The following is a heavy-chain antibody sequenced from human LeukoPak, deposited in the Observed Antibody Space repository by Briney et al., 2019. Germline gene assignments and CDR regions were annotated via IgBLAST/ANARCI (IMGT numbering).Heavy chain of an antibody. Sequence: VSYISSSGSTIYYADSVKGRFTISRDNAKNSLYLQMNSLIAEDTGVYYCARVVQAAISWNWG. CDR3: ARVVQAAISWN. CDR2: ISSSGSTI. J-gene: IGHJ1*01. D-gene: IGHD2-2*02. V-gene: IGHV3-48*03.